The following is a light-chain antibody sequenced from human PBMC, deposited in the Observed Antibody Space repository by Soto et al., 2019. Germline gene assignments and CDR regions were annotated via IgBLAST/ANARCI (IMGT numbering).Light chain of an antibody. CDR3: QQYGYSPIT. CDR2: AAS. Sequence: EIVFTPAPGTPFLSPGERATLSCRASQSVSSSHLAWYQHKPGQAPRLLIYAASSRATGSPDRFSGGGSGTDFTLTISRLEPEDFAVYYCQQYGYSPITFGQGTRLEI. CDR1: QSVSSSH. J-gene: IGKJ5*01. V-gene: IGKV3-20*01.